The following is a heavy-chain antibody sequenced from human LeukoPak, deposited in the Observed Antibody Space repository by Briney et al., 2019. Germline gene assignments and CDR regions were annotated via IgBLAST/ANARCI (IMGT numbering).Heavy chain of an antibody. CDR2: ISYDGSNK. J-gene: IGHJ4*02. D-gene: IGHD3-22*01. V-gene: IGHV3-30*18. CDR3: AKGYYYDSSGSLYYFDY. CDR1: GFTFSSYG. Sequence: GGSLRLSCAASGFTFSSYGMHWVRQAPGKGLEWVAVISYDGSNKYYADSVKGRFTISGDNSKNTLYLQMNSLRAEDTAVYYCAKGYYYDSSGSLYYFDYWGQGTLVTVSS.